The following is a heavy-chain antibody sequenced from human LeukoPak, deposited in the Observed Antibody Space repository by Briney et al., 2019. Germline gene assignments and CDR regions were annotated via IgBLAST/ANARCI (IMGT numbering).Heavy chain of an antibody. D-gene: IGHD3-22*01. Sequence: ASVKVSCKASGYTFTSYDITWVRQATGQGLEWMGWMSPDSGYTGYAQTFQGRVTMTRDMSTSTVYMELSSLRSEDTAVYYCARVGTYDSSDDWGQGTLVTVSS. J-gene: IGHJ4*02. V-gene: IGHV1-8*01. CDR3: ARVGTYDSSDD. CDR1: GYTFTSYD. CDR2: MSPDSGYT.